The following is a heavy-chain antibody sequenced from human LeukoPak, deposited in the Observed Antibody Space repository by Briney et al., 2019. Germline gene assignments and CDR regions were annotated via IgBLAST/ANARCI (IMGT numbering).Heavy chain of an antibody. CDR2: IYPGDSAT. V-gene: IGHV5-51*01. CDR3: ARLGGSYYSAFDI. J-gene: IGHJ3*02. D-gene: IGHD1-26*01. CDR1: GYSFTHYW. Sequence: GESLKISCKGSGYSFTHYWIGWVRQMPGKGLAWMGMIYPGDSATRYSPSFQGQVTISADKPISTAYLQWSSLKASDSAMYFCARLGGSYYSAFDIWGQGTMVTVSS.